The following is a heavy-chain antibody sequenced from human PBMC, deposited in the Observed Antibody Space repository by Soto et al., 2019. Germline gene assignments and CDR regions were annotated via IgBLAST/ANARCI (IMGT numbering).Heavy chain of an antibody. V-gene: IGHV4-59*08. CDR3: AKVAVAGTGPYDYYYFMDV. CDR1: GGSISSYY. J-gene: IGHJ6*03. Sequence: SETLSLTCTVSGGSISSYYWSWIRQPPGKGLEWIGYIYYSGSTNYNPSLKSRVTISVDTSKNQFSLKLSSVTAADTAVYYCAKVAVAGTGPYDYYYFMDVWGKGTTVTVSS. D-gene: IGHD6-19*01. CDR2: IYYSGST.